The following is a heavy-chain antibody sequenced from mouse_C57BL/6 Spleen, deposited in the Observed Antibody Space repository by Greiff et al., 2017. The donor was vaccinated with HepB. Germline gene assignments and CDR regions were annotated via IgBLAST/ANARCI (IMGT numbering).Heavy chain of an antibody. Sequence: EVKLMESVGGLVKPGGSLKLSCAASGFTFSDYGMHWVRQAPEKGLEWVAYISSGSSTIYYADTVKGRFTISRDNAKNTLFLQMTSLRSEDTAMYYCARDQGGFACWGQGTLVTVSA. CDR1: GFTFSDYG. J-gene: IGHJ3*01. V-gene: IGHV5-17*01. CDR3: ARDQGGFAC. CDR2: ISSGSSTI.